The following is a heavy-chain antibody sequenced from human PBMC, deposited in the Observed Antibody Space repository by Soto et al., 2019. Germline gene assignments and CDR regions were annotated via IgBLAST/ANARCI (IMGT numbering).Heavy chain of an antibody. Sequence: ASVKVSCKASGGTFSSYAISWVRQAPGQGLEWMGGIIPIFGTANYAQKFQGRVTITADESTSTAYMELSSLRSEDTAVYYCATHSGYDYVLGYWGQGTLVTVSS. J-gene: IGHJ4*02. V-gene: IGHV1-69*13. CDR3: ATHSGYDYVLGY. D-gene: IGHD5-12*01. CDR1: GGTFSSYA. CDR2: IIPIFGTA.